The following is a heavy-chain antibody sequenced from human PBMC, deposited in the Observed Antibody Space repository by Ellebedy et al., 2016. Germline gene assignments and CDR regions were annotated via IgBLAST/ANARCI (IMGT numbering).Heavy chain of an antibody. CDR3: WSQSSTNHVVFDI. V-gene: IGHV3-33*01. J-gene: IGHJ3*02. CDR1: GFTFSTYG. Sequence: GGSLRLSCVASGFTFSTYGMHWVRQAPGKGLEWVAVIWHDGSNKDYADSVKGRFTISRDNFKNTLYLEMNSLRAEDTAVYYCWSQSSTNHVVFDIWGQGTMVTVSS. D-gene: IGHD6-13*01. CDR2: IWHDGSNK.